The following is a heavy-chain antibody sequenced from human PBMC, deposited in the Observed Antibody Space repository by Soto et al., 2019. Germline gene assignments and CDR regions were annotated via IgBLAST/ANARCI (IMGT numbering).Heavy chain of an antibody. J-gene: IGHJ5*02. V-gene: IGHV3-23*01. CDR3: AKAHYYDSSGYYEETNWFDP. D-gene: IGHD3-22*01. CDR1: GFTFISYA. Sequence: GGSLRLSCAASGFTFISYAMSWVCQAPGKGLEWVSAISGSGGSTYYADSVKGRFTISRDNSKNTLYLQMNSLRAEDTAVYYCAKAHYYDSSGYYEETNWFDPWGQGTLVTVSS. CDR2: ISGSGGST.